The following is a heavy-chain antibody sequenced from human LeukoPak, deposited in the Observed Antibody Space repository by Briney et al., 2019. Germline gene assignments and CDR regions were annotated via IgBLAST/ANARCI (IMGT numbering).Heavy chain of an antibody. CDR3: ARDLSRGHFDY. V-gene: IGHV3-64*01. CDR1: GSTFSSYA. CDR2: ISSNGGST. D-gene: IGHD3-10*01. J-gene: IGHJ4*02. Sequence: GGSLRLSCAASGSTFSSYAMHWVRQAPGKGLEYVSAISSNGGSTYYANSVKGRFTISRDNSKNTLYLQMGSLRAEDMAVYYCARDLSRGHFDYWGQGTLVTVSS.